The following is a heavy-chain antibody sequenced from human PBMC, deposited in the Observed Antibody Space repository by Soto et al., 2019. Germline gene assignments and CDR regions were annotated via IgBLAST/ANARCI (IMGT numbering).Heavy chain of an antibody. J-gene: IGHJ5*02. CDR2: TYYRSKWYN. CDR1: GDSVSSKTAA. Sequence: QVQLQQSGPGLVKPSQTLSLTCAISGDSVSSKTAAWNWLRQSPSRGLEWLGRTYYRSKWYNDYAVSMTSRLTINPDTSKNQFSLQLNSVTPEDTAVYYCARDRFTGDNWFDPWGQGTLVTVSS. V-gene: IGHV6-1*01. CDR3: ARDRFTGDNWFDP. D-gene: IGHD1-26*01.